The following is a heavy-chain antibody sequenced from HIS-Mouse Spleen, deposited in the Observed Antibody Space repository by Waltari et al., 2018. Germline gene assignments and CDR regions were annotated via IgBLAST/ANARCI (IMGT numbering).Heavy chain of an antibody. CDR3: ASIGGGYSSSWYKDY. J-gene: IGHJ4*02. V-gene: IGHV4-34*01. CDR2: INHSGST. CDR1: GGSFSGYY. D-gene: IGHD6-13*01. Sequence: QVQLQQWGAGLLKPSETLSLTCAVYGGSFSGYYWSWIRQPPGKGLEWIGEINHSGSTNYNPSLKSRVTISVDTSKNQFSLKLSSVTAADTAVYYCASIGGGYSSSWYKDYWGQGTLVTVSS.